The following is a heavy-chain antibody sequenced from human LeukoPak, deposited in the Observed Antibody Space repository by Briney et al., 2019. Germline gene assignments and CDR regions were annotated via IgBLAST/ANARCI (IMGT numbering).Heavy chain of an antibody. CDR1: GGSISSGGYY. J-gene: IGHJ4*02. V-gene: IGHV4-31*03. CDR2: IYYSGST. CDR3: ARDAREYCSGGSCYSGLDY. Sequence: NSSETLSLTCTVSGGSISSGGYYWRWLRQHSGKGLEWIGYIYYSGSTYYNPSLKSRVTISVDTSKNQFSLKLSSVTAADTAVYYCARDAREYCSGGSCYSGLDYWGQGTLVTVSS. D-gene: IGHD2-15*01.